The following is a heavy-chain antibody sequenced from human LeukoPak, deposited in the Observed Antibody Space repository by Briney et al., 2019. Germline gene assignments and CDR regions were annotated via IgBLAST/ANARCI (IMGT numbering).Heavy chain of an antibody. J-gene: IGHJ6*03. CDR2: INPNSGGT. Sequence: GASVKVSCKVSGYTLTELSMHWVRQAPGQGLEWMGWINPNSGGTNYAQKFQGRVTMTRDTSISTAYMELSRLRSDDTAVYYCARVVVEMATITDYYYMDVWGKGTTVTVSS. CDR1: GYTLTELS. CDR3: ARVVVEMATITDYYYMDV. D-gene: IGHD5-24*01. V-gene: IGHV1-2*02.